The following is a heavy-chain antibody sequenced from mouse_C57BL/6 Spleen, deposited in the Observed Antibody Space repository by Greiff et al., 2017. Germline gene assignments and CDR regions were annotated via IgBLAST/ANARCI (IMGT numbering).Heavy chain of an antibody. CDR1: GFTFSDYY. CDR3: AMSRSVWSPFAY. Sequence: EVKVVESGGGLVQPGGSLKLSCAASGFTFSDYYMYWVRQTPEKRLEWVAYISNGGGSTYYPDTVKGRFTISRDNAKNTLYLQMSRLKSEDTAMYYCAMSRSVWSPFAYWGQGTLVTVSA. D-gene: IGHD2-10*02. J-gene: IGHJ3*01. CDR2: ISNGGGST. V-gene: IGHV5-12*01.